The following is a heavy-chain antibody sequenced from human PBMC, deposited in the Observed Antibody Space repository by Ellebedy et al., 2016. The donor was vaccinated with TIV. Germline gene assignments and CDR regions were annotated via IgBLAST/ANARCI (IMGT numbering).Heavy chain of an antibody. Sequence: PGGSLRLSCAVSGFTFSTYALSWVRQAPGKGLEWVSAFSDSTGSTYYADSVKGRFTISRDISKNTLYLQMNSLRAEDTGVYYCAKDSSPYYHASAGRFDYWGKGTTVTVSS. CDR3: AKDSSPYYHASAGRFDY. CDR2: FSDSTGST. J-gene: IGHJ4*03. V-gene: IGHV3-23*01. D-gene: IGHD3-22*01. CDR1: GFTFSTYA.